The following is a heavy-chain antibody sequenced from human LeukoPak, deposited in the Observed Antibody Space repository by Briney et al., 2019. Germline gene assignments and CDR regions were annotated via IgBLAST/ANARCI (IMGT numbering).Heavy chain of an antibody. V-gene: IGHV3-23*01. Sequence: GGSLRLSCPAFGFKSIISALSGVRQAPGKGLDGVSVVGGSGETTNYADSVKGRFTISRDRSKTTVFLQMNSLRVEDTGVYYCASKFGESYHYYYGLDVWGQGTTVTVSS. J-gene: IGHJ6*02. CDR1: GFKSIISA. CDR2: VGGSGETT. D-gene: IGHD3-10*01. CDR3: ASKFGESYHYYYGLDV.